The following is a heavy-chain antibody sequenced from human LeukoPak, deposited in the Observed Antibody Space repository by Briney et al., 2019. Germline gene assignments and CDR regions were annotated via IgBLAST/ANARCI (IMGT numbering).Heavy chain of an antibody. CDR1: GGSISSYY. Sequence: PSEALSLTCTVSGGSISSYYWTWIRQPAGKGLEWIGRIYSSRSTNYNPSLKSRVTMSIDTSKNQFSLKLSSVTAADTAVYYCARALNPIVGTYYFDYWGQGTLVTVSS. CDR3: ARALNPIVGTYYFDY. CDR2: IYSSRST. J-gene: IGHJ4*02. D-gene: IGHD1-26*01. V-gene: IGHV4-4*07.